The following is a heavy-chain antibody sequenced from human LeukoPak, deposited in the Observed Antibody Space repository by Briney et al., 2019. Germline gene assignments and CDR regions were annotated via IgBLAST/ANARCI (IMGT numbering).Heavy chain of an antibody. CDR3: ARDRRGYDYYFDY. CDR1: GFTFSSYG. Sequence: GGSLRLSCAASGFTFSSYGMHWVRQAPGKGLEWVAVIWYDGSNKYYADSVKGRSTISRDNSKNTLYLQMNSLRAEDTAVYYCARDRRGYDYYFDYWGQGTLVTVSS. CDR2: IWYDGSNK. V-gene: IGHV3-33*01. D-gene: IGHD5-12*01. J-gene: IGHJ4*02.